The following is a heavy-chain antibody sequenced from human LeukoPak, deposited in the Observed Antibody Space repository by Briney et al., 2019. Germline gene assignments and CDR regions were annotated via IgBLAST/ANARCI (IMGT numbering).Heavy chain of an antibody. D-gene: IGHD1-26*01. J-gene: IGHJ6*03. CDR1: GFTFSSYE. CDR3: ARGGFGGSYYYYYYYMDV. CDR2: IKQDGSEK. Sequence: PGGSLRLSCAASGFTFSSYEMNWVRQAPGKGLEWVANIKQDGSEKYYVDSVKGRFTISRDNAKNSLYLQMNSLRAEDTAVYYCARGGFGGSYYYYYYYMDVWGKGTTVTISS. V-gene: IGHV3-7*01.